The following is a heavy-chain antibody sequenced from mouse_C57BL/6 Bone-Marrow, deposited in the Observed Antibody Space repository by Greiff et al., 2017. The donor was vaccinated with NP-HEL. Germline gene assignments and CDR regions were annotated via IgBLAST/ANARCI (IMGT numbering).Heavy chain of an antibody. V-gene: IGHV5-2*01. Sequence: EVQRVESGGGLVQPGASLKLSCESNEYEFPSHDMSWVRQTPGKRLELVAAINSDGGSTYYPDTMERRFIISRDNTKKTLYLQMSSLRSEDAALYYCARQGDTVGSSGTGYWGQGTTLTVSS. CDR1: EYEFPSHD. CDR3: ARQGDTVGSSGTGY. CDR2: INSDGGST. D-gene: IGHD3-2*02. J-gene: IGHJ2*01.